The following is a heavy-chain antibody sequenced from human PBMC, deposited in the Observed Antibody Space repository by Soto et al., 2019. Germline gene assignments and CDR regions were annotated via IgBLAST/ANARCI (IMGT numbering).Heavy chain of an antibody. D-gene: IGHD6-6*01. CDR2: IIPIFGTA. J-gene: IGHJ6*02. V-gene: IGHV1-69*06. CDR1: GGTFSSYA. Sequence: SVKVSCKASGGTFSSYAISWVRQAPGQGLEWMGGIIPIFGTANYAQKFQGRVTITADKSTSTAYMELSSLRSEDTAVYYCARDYSQSGIAARLGRDVWGQGTTVTVSS. CDR3: ARDYSQSGIAARLGRDV.